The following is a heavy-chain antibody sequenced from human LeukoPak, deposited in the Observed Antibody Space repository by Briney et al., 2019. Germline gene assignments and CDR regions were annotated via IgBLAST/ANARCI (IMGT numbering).Heavy chain of an antibody. CDR1: GFTFSSYA. D-gene: IGHD1-7*01. V-gene: IGHV3-30*04. CDR2: ISYDGSNK. Sequence: PGGSLRLSCAASGFTFSSYAMHWVRQAPGKGLEWVAVISYDGSNKYYADSVKGRFTISRDNSKNTLYLQMNSLRAEDTAVYYCARAITGTTWFDPWGQGTLVTVSS. CDR3: ARAITGTTWFDP. J-gene: IGHJ5*02.